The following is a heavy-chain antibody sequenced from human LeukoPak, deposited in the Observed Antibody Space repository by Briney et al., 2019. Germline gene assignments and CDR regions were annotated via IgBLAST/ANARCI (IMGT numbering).Heavy chain of an antibody. V-gene: IGHV3-7*01. D-gene: IGHD2-2*01. CDR2: IKQDGSEK. CDR3: ARALFRYQPVIDAFDI. J-gene: IGHJ3*02. Sequence: GGSLRLSCAASGFTFSSYWMSWVRQAPGKGLEWVANIKQDGSEKYYVDSVKGRFTISRDNAKNSLYLQMNSLRAEDTAVYYCARALFRYQPVIDAFDIWGQGTMVTVSS. CDR1: GFTFSSYW.